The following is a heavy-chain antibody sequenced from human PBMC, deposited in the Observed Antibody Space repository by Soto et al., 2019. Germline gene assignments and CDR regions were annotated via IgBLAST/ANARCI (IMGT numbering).Heavy chain of an antibody. V-gene: IGHV2-5*02. CDR1: GFSLTTSGVG. CDR2: IYWDDDK. J-gene: IGHJ4*02. D-gene: IGHD3-3*01. CDR3: AHRVLRTVFGLVTTTAIYFDF. Sequence: QITLNESGPTQVKPRQTLTLTCTFSGFSLTTSGVGVGWLRQSPGKAPEWLALIYWDDDKSYSPSLKSRLTITKDTSKNQVVLTMADLDPADTATYYCAHRVLRTVFGLVTTTAIYFDFWGQGTPVAVSS.